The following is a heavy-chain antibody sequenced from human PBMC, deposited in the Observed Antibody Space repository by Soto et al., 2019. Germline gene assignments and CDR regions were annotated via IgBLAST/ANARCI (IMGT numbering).Heavy chain of an antibody. V-gene: IGHV3-53*01. CDR3: ATRISAGGY. Sequence: PGGSLRLSWAASGCIGSSNFMKWVRQAPGKGLEWVSNIYGGGGTDYADSVKGRFTISRDNSKNTVYLQMNSLRAEDTAVYYCATRISAGGYWGQGTLVTVSS. CDR1: GCIGSSNF. CDR2: IYGGGGT. J-gene: IGHJ4*02. D-gene: IGHD3-10*01.